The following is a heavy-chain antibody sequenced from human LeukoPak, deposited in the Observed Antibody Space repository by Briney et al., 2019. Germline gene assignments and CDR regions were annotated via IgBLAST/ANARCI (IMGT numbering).Heavy chain of an antibody. D-gene: IGHD5-24*01. CDR3: ARDYQLGRAWFDP. CDR2: ISSGSGYI. Sequence: PGGSLRLSXAASRFTFSSYSMSWVRQAPGKGLEWVSSISSGSGYIYYADSVKGRFTISRDNAKNPLYLQMNSLRAEDTAVYYCARDYQLGRAWFDPWGQGTLVTVSS. V-gene: IGHV3-21*01. J-gene: IGHJ5*02. CDR1: RFTFSSYS.